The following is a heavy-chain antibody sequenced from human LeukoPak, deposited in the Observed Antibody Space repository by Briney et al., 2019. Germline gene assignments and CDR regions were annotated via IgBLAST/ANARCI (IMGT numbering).Heavy chain of an antibody. CDR3: ARDYGPYSSSFLPFFDI. Sequence: SETLSLTCTVSGGSISSSSYYWGWIRQPPGKGLEWIGSIYYSGSTYYNPSLKSRVTISVDTSKNQFSLKLSSVTAADTAVYYCARDYGPYSSSFLPFFDIWGQGTMVTVSS. J-gene: IGHJ3*02. CDR1: GGSISSSSYY. CDR2: IYYSGST. D-gene: IGHD6-13*01. V-gene: IGHV4-39*07.